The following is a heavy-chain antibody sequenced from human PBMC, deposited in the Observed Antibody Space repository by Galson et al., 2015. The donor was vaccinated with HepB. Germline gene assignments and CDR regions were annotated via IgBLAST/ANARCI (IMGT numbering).Heavy chain of an antibody. D-gene: IGHD6-19*01. CDR3: SRDRQGEWLEVPYYYGMDV. CDR1: GGSVRSDNYY. J-gene: IGHJ6*02. Sequence: SETLSLTCTVSGGSVRSDNYYWSWVRQPPGKGLQWIGNIYFSGSTNYNPSLKSRFTISIDMSKNQFSLKVRSVTAADTAVYYCSRDRQGEWLEVPYYYGMDVWGQGTTVTVSS. CDR2: IYFSGST. V-gene: IGHV4-61*01.